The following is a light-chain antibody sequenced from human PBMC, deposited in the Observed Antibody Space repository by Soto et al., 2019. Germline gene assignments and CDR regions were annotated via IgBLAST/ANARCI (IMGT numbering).Light chain of an antibody. V-gene: IGKV1-5*01. J-gene: IGKJ1*01. CDR3: QQCHRYLT. CDR1: ESMSNC. Sequence: IQMTQSPSTLSASVGDRVTITCRASESMSNCLAWYQQKPGKAPKLLISGASSLQSGVPSRFSGSASGTEFTLTISSLQPDDIATYYCQQCHRYLTFGQGTKVDIK. CDR2: GAS.